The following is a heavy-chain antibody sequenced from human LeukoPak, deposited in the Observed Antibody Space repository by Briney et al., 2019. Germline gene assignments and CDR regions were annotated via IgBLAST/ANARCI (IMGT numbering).Heavy chain of an antibody. D-gene: IGHD2-15*01. J-gene: IGHJ4*02. CDR2: IVVGSGNT. CDR3: AAVAVAATPKRFFDY. V-gene: IGHV1-58*02. Sequence: SVKVSCKASGFTFTSSAMQWVRQARGQRLEWIGWIVVGSGNTNYAQKFQERVTITRDMSTNTAYMELSSLRSEDTAVYYCAAVAVAATPKRFFDYWGQGTLVTVSS. CDR1: GFTFTSSA.